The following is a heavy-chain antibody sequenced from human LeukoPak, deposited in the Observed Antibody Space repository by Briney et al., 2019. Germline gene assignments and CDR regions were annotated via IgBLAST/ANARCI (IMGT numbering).Heavy chain of an antibody. J-gene: IGHJ4*02. CDR2: IIPIFGTA. CDR1: GGTFSSYA. Sequence: SVKVSCKASGGTFSSYAISWVRQAPGQGLEWMGGIIPIFGTANYAQKFQGRVTMTRDTSTSTVYMELSSLRSEDTAVYYCARGLLAVAGTYDYWGQGTLVTVSS. CDR3: ARGLLAVAGTYDY. D-gene: IGHD6-19*01. V-gene: IGHV1-69*05.